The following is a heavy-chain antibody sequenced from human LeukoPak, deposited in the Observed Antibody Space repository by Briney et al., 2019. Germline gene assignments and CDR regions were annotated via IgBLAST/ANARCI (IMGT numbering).Heavy chain of an antibody. CDR1: ELTFTSSA. V-gene: IGHV1-58*01. J-gene: IGHJ4*02. CDR2: IVVGSGNT. D-gene: IGHD1-20*01. CDR3: AAVVGDKKYNWNDRWDLDY. Sequence: GASVKVSCTASELTFTSSAGRWVRQARGQRLEWIGGIVVGSGNTNYAQKFQEGVTITRDMSTSTAYMELSSLRSEDTAVYYCAAVVGDKKYNWNDRWDLDYWGQGTLVTVSS.